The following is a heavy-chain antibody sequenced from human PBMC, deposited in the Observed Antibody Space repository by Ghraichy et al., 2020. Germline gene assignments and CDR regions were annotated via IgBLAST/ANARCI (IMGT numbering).Heavy chain of an antibody. CDR2: IYTSGST. CDR1: GGSISSYY. CDR3: ARDYSSSSWYYFDY. Sequence: SETLSLTCTVSGGSISSYYWSWIRQPAGKGLEWIGRIYTSGSTNYNPSLKSRVTMSVDTSKNQFSLKLSSVTAADTAVYYCARDYSSSSWYYFDYWGQGTLVTVSS. V-gene: IGHV4-4*07. J-gene: IGHJ4*02. D-gene: IGHD6-13*01.